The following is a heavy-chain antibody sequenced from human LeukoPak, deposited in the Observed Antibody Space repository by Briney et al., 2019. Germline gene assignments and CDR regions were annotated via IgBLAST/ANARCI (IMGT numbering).Heavy chain of an antibody. D-gene: IGHD2-2*01. CDR1: GFTFSSYG. J-gene: IGHJ4*02. CDR3: ARGGCSSTSCPITD. CDR2: ISSNGGST. V-gene: IGHV3-64*01. Sequence: GGSLRLSCAASGFTFSSYGMHWVRQAPGKGLEYVSAISSNGGSTYYANSVKGRFTISRDNSKNTLYLQMGSLRAEDMAVYYCARGGCSSTSCPITDWGQGTLVTVSS.